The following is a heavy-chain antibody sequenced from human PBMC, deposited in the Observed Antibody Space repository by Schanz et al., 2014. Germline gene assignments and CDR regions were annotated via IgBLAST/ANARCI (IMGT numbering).Heavy chain of an antibody. J-gene: IGHJ6*02. Sequence: EVQLVESGGGLVQPGGSLRLSCAASGFTFSSYWMHWVRQPPGEGLVSVSRISGDGTTTSYADSVKGRFTTSRDNSKNTMYLQMNSLRAEDTAVYYCVKDLQRELLRDDHYYGMDVWGQGTTVTVSS. CDR3: VKDLQRELLRDDHYYGMDV. CDR1: GFTFSSYW. D-gene: IGHD1-26*01. CDR2: ISGDGTTT. V-gene: IGHV3-74*01.